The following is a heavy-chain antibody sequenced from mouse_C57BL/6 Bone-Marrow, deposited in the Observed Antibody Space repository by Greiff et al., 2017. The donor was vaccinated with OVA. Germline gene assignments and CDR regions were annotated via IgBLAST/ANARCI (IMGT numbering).Heavy chain of an antibody. V-gene: IGHV1-82*01. D-gene: IGHD3-3*01. J-gene: IGHJ2*01. CDR2: IYPGDGDT. Sequence: QVQLQQSGPELVKPGASVKISCKASGYAFSSSWMNWVKQRPGKGLEWIGRIYPGDGDTNYNGKFKGKATLTADKSSSTAYMQLSSLTSEDSAVYFCARGAGRGVFFDYWGQGTTLTVSS. CDR3: ARGAGRGVFFDY. CDR1: GYAFSSSW.